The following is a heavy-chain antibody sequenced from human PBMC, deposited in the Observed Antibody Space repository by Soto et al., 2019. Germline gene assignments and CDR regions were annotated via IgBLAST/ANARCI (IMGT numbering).Heavy chain of an antibody. D-gene: IGHD4-17*01. CDR2: ISSSSSYI. J-gene: IGHJ1*01. CDR1: GFTFSSYS. Sequence: PGGSLRLSCAASGFTFSSYSMNWVRQAPGKGLEWVSSISSSSSYIYYADSVKGRFTISRDNAKNSLYLQMNSLRAEDTAVYYCARDKFGDYGDYVKYFQHWGQGTLVTVSS. CDR3: ARDKFGDYGDYVKYFQH. V-gene: IGHV3-21*01.